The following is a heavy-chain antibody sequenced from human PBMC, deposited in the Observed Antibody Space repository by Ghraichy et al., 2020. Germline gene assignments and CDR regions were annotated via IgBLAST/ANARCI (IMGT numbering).Heavy chain of an antibody. CDR3: ARDLSRYDFWSGYYRADYYYYGMDV. J-gene: IGHJ6*02. D-gene: IGHD3-3*01. V-gene: IGHV4-39*07. CDR1: GDSISSTSYY. Sequence: SETLSLTCTVSGDSISSTSYYWSLIRQPPGQGREWFGSVYYTGSTHYNPSLKSRVTISADTSKKQFSLKFSSVTAADTADYYCARDLSRYDFWSGYYRADYYYYGMDVWGPGTTVT. CDR2: VYYTGST.